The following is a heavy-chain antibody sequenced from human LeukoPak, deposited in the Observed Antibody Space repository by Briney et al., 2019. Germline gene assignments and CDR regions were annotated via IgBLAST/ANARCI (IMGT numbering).Heavy chain of an antibody. D-gene: IGHD3-10*01. CDR3: AKPDPYYYGSGSYLDY. Sequence: PGGSLRLSCAASGFTFSDYGMSWVRQAPGKGLEWVSSISSTGGTTYYADSVKGRFTISRDNSKNTLYLQMNSLRAEDTAVYYCAKPDPYYYGSGSYLDYWGQGTLVTVSS. CDR2: ISSTGGTT. CDR1: GFTFSDYG. J-gene: IGHJ4*02. V-gene: IGHV3-23*01.